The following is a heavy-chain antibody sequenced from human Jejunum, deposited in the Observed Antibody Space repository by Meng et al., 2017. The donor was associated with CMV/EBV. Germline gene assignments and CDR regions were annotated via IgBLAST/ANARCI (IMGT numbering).Heavy chain of an antibody. Sequence: TVSGGSFSDYYWTWIRQLPGKGLEWIGYVFYTGSTNYNPSLESRVSMSVDTSKKQFSLTLSAVTAADTAVYYCASHRYSAGYYSDYWAQGMLVTVSS. V-gene: IGHV4-59*13. CDR3: ASHRYSAGYYSDY. J-gene: IGHJ4*02. D-gene: IGHD3-16*02. CDR1: GGSFSDYY. CDR2: VFYTGST.